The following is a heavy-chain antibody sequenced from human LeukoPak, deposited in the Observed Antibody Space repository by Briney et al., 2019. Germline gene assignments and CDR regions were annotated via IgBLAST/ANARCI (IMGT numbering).Heavy chain of an antibody. CDR1: GGSISSSSYY. CDR3: ASDIRYYDYVWGSYRYVDY. V-gene: IGHV4-39*01. Sequence: PSETLSLTCTVSGGSISSSSYYWGWIRQPPGKGLEWIGSIYYSGSTYYNPSLKSRVTISVDTSKNQFSLKLSSVTAADTAVYYCASDIRYYDYVWGSYRYVDYWGQGTLVTVSS. J-gene: IGHJ4*02. CDR2: IYYSGST. D-gene: IGHD3-16*02.